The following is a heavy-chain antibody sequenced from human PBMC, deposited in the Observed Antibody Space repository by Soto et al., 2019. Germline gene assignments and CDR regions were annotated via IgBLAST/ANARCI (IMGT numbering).Heavy chain of an antibody. D-gene: IGHD5-18*01. Sequence: QVPLVQSGAEVKKPGSSVKVSCKASGGTFSSYAISWVRQAPGQGLEWMGGIIPIFGTANYAQKFQGRVTITAHESTSTDDMELSSLRSEDTAVYYCASGGYSYGYFGYFDYWGQGTLVTVSS. J-gene: IGHJ4*02. CDR1: GGTFSSYA. V-gene: IGHV1-69*12. CDR3: ASGGYSYGYFGYFDY. CDR2: IIPIFGTA.